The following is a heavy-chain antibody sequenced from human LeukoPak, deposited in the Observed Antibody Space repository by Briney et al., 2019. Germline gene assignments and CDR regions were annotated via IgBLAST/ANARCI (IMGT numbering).Heavy chain of an antibody. D-gene: IGHD2-21*02. V-gene: IGHV4-4*07. CDR2: IYTSGST. Sequence: SETLSLTCTVSGGSISSYYWSWIRQPAGKGLEWIGRIYTSGSTNYNPSLKSRVTMSVDTSKNQFSLKLSSVTAADTAVYYCARDYALTVVTRSAFDIWGQGTMVTVSS. CDR3: ARDYALTVVTRSAFDI. CDR1: GGSISSYY. J-gene: IGHJ3*02.